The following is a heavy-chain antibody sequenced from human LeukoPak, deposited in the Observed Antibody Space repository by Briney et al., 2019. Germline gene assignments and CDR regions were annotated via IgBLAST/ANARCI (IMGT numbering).Heavy chain of an antibody. CDR3: ARDSSYGDDYYYYGMDV. CDR1: GFTFSDYY. V-gene: IGHV3-11*06. J-gene: IGHJ6*02. D-gene: IGHD5-18*01. CDR2: ITTGSRSYT. Sequence: GGSLRLSCAASGFTFSDYYMSWIRQAPGKGLEWVSYITTGSRSYTNHADSVKGRFTISRDNAKNSLYLQMNSLRAEDTAVYYCARDSSYGDDYYYYGMDVWGQGTTVTVSS.